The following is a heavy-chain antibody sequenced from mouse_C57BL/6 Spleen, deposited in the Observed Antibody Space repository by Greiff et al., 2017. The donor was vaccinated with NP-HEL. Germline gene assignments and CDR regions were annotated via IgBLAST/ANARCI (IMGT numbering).Heavy chain of an antibody. Sequence: QVQLQESGAELVKPGASVKISCKASGYAFSSYWMNWVTQRPGQGLEWIGQLYPGDGDTNYNGKFKGKATLTADKSSSTAYMQLSSLTSEDSAVYFSARGDYGSRWDYWGQGTSVTVSS. CDR2: LYPGDGDT. V-gene: IGHV1-80*01. CDR1: GYAFSSYW. J-gene: IGHJ4*01. D-gene: IGHD1-1*01. CDR3: ARGDYGSRWDY.